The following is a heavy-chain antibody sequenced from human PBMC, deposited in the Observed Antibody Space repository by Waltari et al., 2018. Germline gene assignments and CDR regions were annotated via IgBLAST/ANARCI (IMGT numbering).Heavy chain of an antibody. D-gene: IGHD2-15*01. CDR1: GYTFTSYA. V-gene: IGHV1-3*01. CDR2: INAGNGNT. CDR3: ARDFAQSPSSDLTPYYYGMDV. J-gene: IGHJ6*02. Sequence: QVQLVQSGAEVKKPGASVKVSCKASGYTFTSYAMHWVRQAPGQRLEWMGWINAGNGNTKYSQKFQGRVTITRDTSASTAYMELSSLRSEDTAVYYCARDFAQSPSSDLTPYYYGMDVWGQGTTVTVSS.